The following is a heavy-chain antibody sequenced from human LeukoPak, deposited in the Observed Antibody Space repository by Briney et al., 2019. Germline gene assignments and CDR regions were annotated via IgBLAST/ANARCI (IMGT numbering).Heavy chain of an antibody. V-gene: IGHV3-23*01. CDR3: AKDYCSSTSCYLTRYYYYGKDV. CDR1: GFTFSSYA. Sequence: GGSLRLSCAASGFTFSSYAMSWVRQAPGKGLEWVSAISGSGGSTYYADSVKGRFTISRDNSKNTLYLQMNSLRAKDTAVYYCAKDYCSSTSCYLTRYYYYGKDVWGQGTTVTVSS. J-gene: IGHJ6*02. CDR2: ISGSGGST. D-gene: IGHD2-2*01.